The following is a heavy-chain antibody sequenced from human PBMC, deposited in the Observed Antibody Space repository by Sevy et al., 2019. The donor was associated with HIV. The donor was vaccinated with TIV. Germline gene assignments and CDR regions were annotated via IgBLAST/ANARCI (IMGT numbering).Heavy chain of an antibody. D-gene: IGHD4-17*01. CDR1: GFTFSDYY. CDR3: AGDRYVHPHHDYGGHEATFDI. J-gene: IGHJ3*02. CDR2: ISSSGSTI. V-gene: IGHV3-11*04. Sequence: GGSLRLSCAASGFTFSDYYMSWIRQAPGKGLEWVSYISSSGSTIYYADSVKGRFTISRDNAKNSLYLQMNSLRAEDTAVYYCAGDRYVHPHHDYGGHEATFDIWGQGTMVTVSS.